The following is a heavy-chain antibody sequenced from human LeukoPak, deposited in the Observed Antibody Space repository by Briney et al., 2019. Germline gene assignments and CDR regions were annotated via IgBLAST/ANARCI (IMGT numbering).Heavy chain of an antibody. CDR2: IYSDGSSK. J-gene: IGHJ3*02. Sequence: GGSLRLSCAASGFTFSSYWMHWVRQAPGKGLVWVSRIYSDGSSKNYADSVKGRFTISRDNAKNTLYLQMNSLRAEDTAVYYCARGEYCSGGSCYSAAFDIWGQGTMVTVSS. D-gene: IGHD2-15*01. CDR3: ARGEYCSGGSCYSAAFDI. CDR1: GFTFSSYW. V-gene: IGHV3-74*01.